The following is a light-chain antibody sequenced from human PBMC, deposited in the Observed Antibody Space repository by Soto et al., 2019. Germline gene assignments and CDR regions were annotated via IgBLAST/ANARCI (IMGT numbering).Light chain of an antibody. J-gene: IGKJ1*01. V-gene: IGKV3-15*01. CDR3: QQYNNWRT. CDR1: QSISNN. CDR2: GAS. Sequence: EIVMTQSPATQSVSPGERATLSCRASQSISNNLAWYQQKRGQAPRLLIYGASTRATGIPARFSGSGSGTEFTLTISSLQSEDFAFYYCQQYNNWRTFGQGTKVEI.